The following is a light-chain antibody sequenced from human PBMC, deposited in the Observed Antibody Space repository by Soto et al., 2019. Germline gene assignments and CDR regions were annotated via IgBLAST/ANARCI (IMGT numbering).Light chain of an antibody. J-gene: IGLJ2*01. CDR3: SSYTSSSPPVV. V-gene: IGLV2-14*01. CDR1: SSDVGGYNY. CDR2: DVS. Sequence: QSALTQPASVSGSPGQSITISCTGTSSDVGGYNYVSWYQQHPGKAPKLMIYDVSNRPSGVSNRFSGSKSGNTASLTISGLQAEDEADYYCSSYTSSSPPVVFGGGTKHTVL.